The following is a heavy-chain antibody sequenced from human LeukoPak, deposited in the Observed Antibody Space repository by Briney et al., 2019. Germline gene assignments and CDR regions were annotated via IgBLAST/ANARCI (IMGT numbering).Heavy chain of an antibody. Sequence: TGGSLRLSCAASGFTFSSYEMNWVREAPGKGLEWGSYISSSGSTIYNADSVKGRFTISRDNAKTSLYLQMNSLRAEDTAVYYCASGLSGSYYGGFASWGQGPLATVSS. CDR1: GFTFSSYE. V-gene: IGHV3-48*03. CDR2: ISSSGSTI. J-gene: IGHJ4*02. D-gene: IGHD1-26*01. CDR3: ASGLSGSYYGGFAS.